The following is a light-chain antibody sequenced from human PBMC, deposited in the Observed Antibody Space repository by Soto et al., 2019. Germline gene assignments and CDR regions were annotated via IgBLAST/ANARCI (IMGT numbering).Light chain of an antibody. V-gene: IGKV1-5*01. CDR3: QQYNSN. CDR2: DVS. Sequence: IQMTQSPSTVSASVGDRVTITCRASQSINNWLAWYQQKPGKAPKLLIYDVSSLGSGVPSRFSGSGSGAEFTLTISRLQPDDFATYYCQQYNSNFGGGTRVEIK. CDR1: QSINNW. J-gene: IGKJ4*01.